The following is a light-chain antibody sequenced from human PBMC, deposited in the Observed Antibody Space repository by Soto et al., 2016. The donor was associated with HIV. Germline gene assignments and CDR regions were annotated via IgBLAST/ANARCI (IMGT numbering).Light chain of an antibody. Sequence: DIQMTQSPSTLSASVGDRVTITCRASQSISSWLAWYQQKPGKAPKLLIYKASSLESGVPSRFSGSGSGTEFTLTISSLQPDDFATYYCQQYNSFPYTFGQGTKLEIK. V-gene: IGKV1-5*03. J-gene: IGKJ2*01. CDR2: KAS. CDR3: QQYNSFPYT. CDR1: QSISSW.